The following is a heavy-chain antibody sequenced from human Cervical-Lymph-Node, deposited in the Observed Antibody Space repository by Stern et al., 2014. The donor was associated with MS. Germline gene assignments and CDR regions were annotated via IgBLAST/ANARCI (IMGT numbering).Heavy chain of an antibody. CDR1: GFTFNKFW. D-gene: IGHD4/OR15-4a*01. Sequence: QPGGSLRLSCGVSGFTFNKFWMHWVRQVPGMGLMWVSRINMDGSKTDYADSVQGRFTISRDNTKDTVYLQMDSLRPDDTAVYYCARDYGGYFDNWGQGTLVTVSP. CDR3: ARDYGGYFDN. J-gene: IGHJ4*02. CDR2: INMDGSKT. V-gene: IGHV3-74*01.